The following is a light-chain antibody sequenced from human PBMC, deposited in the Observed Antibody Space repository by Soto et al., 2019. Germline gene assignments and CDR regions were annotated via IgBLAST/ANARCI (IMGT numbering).Light chain of an antibody. V-gene: IGLV2-11*01. J-gene: IGLJ1*01. Sequence: QSALTQPRSVSGSPGQSVTISCTGSSSDVGGYDFVSWYQQHPGKAPKLMISDVSHRPSGVSNRFSGSKSGNTASLTISGLQAEDEADYYCSSYTTTNTYVFGTGTKLTVL. CDR2: DVS. CDR1: SSDVGGYDF. CDR3: SSYTTTNTYV.